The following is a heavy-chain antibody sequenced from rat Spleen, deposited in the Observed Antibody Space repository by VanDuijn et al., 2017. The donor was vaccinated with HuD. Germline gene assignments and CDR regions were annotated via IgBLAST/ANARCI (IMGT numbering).Heavy chain of an antibody. J-gene: IGHJ4*01. V-gene: IGHV5-17*01. D-gene: IGHD1-10*01. CDR3: ARPHNYRYVMNV. Sequence: EVQLVESGGGLVQPGRSLKLSCSASGFTFSDYTMAWVRQAPKKGLEWVAAIVDDGSNTFYRDSVKGRFTISRDNAKSTLYLQVDSLRSEDTAIYYCARPHNYRYVMNVWGQGASVTVSS. CDR2: IVDDGSNT. CDR1: GFTFSDYT.